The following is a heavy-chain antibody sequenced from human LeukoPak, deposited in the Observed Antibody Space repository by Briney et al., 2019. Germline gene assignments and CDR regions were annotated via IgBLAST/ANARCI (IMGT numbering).Heavy chain of an antibody. V-gene: IGHV4-30-2*01. Sequence: SETLSLTCAVSGGSISSGGYSWSWIRQPPGKGLEWIGYIYHSGSTYYNPSLKSRVTISVDRSKNQFSLKLSSVTAADTAVYYCARARDFWSGYYSYYYYGMDVWGQGTTVTVSS. D-gene: IGHD3-3*01. CDR3: ARARDFWSGYYSYYYYGMDV. CDR2: IYHSGST. CDR1: GGSISSGGYS. J-gene: IGHJ6*02.